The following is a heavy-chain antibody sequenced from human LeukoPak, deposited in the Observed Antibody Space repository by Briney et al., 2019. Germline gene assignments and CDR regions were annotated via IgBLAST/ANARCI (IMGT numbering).Heavy chain of an antibody. CDR3: ARVRVGAHWFDP. CDR1: GGSISSGDYY. V-gene: IGHV4-30-4*08. Sequence: SETLSLTCTVSGGSISSGDYYWSWIRQPPGKGLEWIGYIYYSGSTYYNPSLKSRVTISVDTSKDQFSLKLSSVTAADTAVYYCARVRVGAHWFDPWGQGTLVTVSS. D-gene: IGHD1-26*01. CDR2: IYYSGST. J-gene: IGHJ5*02.